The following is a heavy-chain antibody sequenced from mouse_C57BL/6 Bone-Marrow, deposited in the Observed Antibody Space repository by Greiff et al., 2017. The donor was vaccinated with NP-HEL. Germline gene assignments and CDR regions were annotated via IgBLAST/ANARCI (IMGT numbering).Heavy chain of an antibody. V-gene: IGHV1-64*01. CDR3: ARGPLLRNWYFDV. D-gene: IGHD1-1*01. CDR1: GYTFTSYW. CDR2: IHPNSGST. Sequence: VQLQQSGAELVKPGASVKLSCKASGYTFTSYWMHWVKQRPGQGLEWIGMIHPNSGSTNYNEKFKSKATLTVDKSSSTAYMQLSSLTSEDSAVYYCARGPLLRNWYFDVWGTGTTVTVSS. J-gene: IGHJ1*03.